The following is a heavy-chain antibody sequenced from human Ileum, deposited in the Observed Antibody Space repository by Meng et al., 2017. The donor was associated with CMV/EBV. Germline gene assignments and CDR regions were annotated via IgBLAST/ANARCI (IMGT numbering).Heavy chain of an antibody. CDR1: GDSINRANYF. J-gene: IGHJ4*02. CDR3: TYGWPLKY. Sequence: QVQLQESGPGLVEPSQTLSLTCTVSGDSINRANYFWSWIRQPPGKGLEWIGYIYYSGSTSYNPSLKSRVTMSLDTSKNQFSLSLRSVTDSDTAVYYCTYGWPLKYWGQGSLVTVSS. CDR2: IYYSGST. D-gene: IGHD3-10*01. V-gene: IGHV4-30-4*08.